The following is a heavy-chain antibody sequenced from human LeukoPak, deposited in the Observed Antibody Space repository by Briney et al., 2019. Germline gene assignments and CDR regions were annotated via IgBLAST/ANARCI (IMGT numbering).Heavy chain of an antibody. J-gene: IGHJ4*02. CDR1: GYTFTSYA. D-gene: IGHD3-22*01. CDR2: INAGNGNT. Sequence: ASVSVSCKASGYTFTSYAMHWVRQAPGQRLEWMGWINAGNGNTKYSQELQGRVTITRDTSASTAYMELSSLRSEDMAVYYCAREGRGYYDSSGYDYWGQGTLVTVSS. CDR3: AREGRGYYDSSGYDY. V-gene: IGHV1-3*03.